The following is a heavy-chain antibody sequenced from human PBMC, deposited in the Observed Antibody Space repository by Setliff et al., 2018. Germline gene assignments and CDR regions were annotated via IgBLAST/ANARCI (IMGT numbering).Heavy chain of an antibody. V-gene: IGHV4-39*01. CDR1: GDSISRSTYY. J-gene: IGHJ4*02. CDR3: ARHWDFCGGNCPHNSIDY. D-gene: IGHD2-21*02. Sequence: TSETLSLTCTVSGDSISRSTYYWGWIRQSPGKGLDWIGTVDHSGNTFYNPSLKSRVTISVAPSKNQVSLKLTSVRAADTAVYYCARHWDFCGGNCPHNSIDYWGRGALVTVSS. CDR2: VDHSGNT.